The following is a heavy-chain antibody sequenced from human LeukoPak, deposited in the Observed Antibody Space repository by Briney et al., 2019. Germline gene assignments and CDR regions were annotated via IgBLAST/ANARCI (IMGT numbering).Heavy chain of an antibody. V-gene: IGHV4-34*01. Sequence: SETLSLTCAVYGGSFSGYYWSWIRQPPGKGLEWNGEINHSGSTNYNPSLKSRVTISVDTSKNQFSLKLSSVTAADTAVYYCARGNSSGWYDYWGQGTLVTVSS. CDR3: ARGNSSGWYDY. D-gene: IGHD6-19*01. J-gene: IGHJ4*02. CDR2: INHSGST. CDR1: GGSFSGYY.